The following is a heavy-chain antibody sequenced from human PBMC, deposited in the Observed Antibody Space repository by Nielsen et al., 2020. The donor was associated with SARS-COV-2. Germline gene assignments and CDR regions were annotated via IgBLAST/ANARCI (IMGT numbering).Heavy chain of an antibody. J-gene: IGHJ6*02. D-gene: IGHD3-10*01. CDR2: ITYDGSNK. CDR1: GFTFRIHG. CDR3: ARDPGYYLGSGTYYYYNMDV. V-gene: IGHV3-30*03. Sequence: GGSLRLSCVASGFTFRIHGMHWVRQAPGRGLEWVAVITYDGSNKYYAESVKGRFTVSRDNSKSTLFLQMNSLKPEDSAVYYCARDPGYYLGSGTYYYYNMDVWGQGATVTVSS.